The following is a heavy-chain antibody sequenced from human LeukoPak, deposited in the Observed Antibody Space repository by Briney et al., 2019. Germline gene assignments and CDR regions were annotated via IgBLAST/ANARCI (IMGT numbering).Heavy chain of an antibody. J-gene: IGHJ4*02. D-gene: IGHD5-18*01. CDR2: ISGSGGST. CDR1: GFTFSSYA. V-gene: IGHV3-23*01. Sequence: PGGSLRLSCAASGFTFSSYAMSWVRQAPGKGLEWVSAISGSGGSTYYADSVRGRFTISRDNSKNTLYLQMNSLRAEDTAVYYCAKSIQLWFRSTFDYWGQGTLVTVSS. CDR3: AKSIQLWFRSTFDY.